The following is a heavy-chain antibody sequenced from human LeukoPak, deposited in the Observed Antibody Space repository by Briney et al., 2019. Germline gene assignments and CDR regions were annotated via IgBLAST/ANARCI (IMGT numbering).Heavy chain of an antibody. Sequence: SETLSLTCTVSGASISSYYGSWIRQPPGKGLEWSGYIYYSGITKYSPSRKRPVTISVDTSKPPFSLKLSSVTAADTAVYFCARHNDRSFGGLDYWGQGMLVTVSS. D-gene: IGHD3-16*01. J-gene: IGHJ4*02. V-gene: IGHV4-59*08. CDR1: GASISSYY. CDR2: IYYSGIT. CDR3: ARHNDRSFGGLDY.